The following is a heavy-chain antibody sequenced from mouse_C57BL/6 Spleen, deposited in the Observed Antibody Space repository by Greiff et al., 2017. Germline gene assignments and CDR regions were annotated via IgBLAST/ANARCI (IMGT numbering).Heavy chain of an antibody. D-gene: IGHD2-1*01. CDR3: AISIYYGNYDWYFDV. V-gene: IGHV1-75*01. Sequence: VMLVESGPELVKPGASVKISCKASGYTFTDYYINWVKQRPGQGLEWIGWIFPGSGSTYYNEKFKGKATLTVDKSSSTAYMLLSSLTSEDSAVYFCAISIYYGNYDWYFDVWGTGTTVTVSS. CDR2: IFPGSGST. CDR1: GYTFTDYY. J-gene: IGHJ1*03.